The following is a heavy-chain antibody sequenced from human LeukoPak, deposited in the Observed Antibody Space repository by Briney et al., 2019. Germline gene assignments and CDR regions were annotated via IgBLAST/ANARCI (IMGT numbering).Heavy chain of an antibody. D-gene: IGHD5-18*01. V-gene: IGHV1-2*06. Sequence: ASVKVSCKASGYTFTGYYMHWVRQAPGQGLEWMGRINPNSGGTNYAQKFQGRVTMTRDTSISTAYMELSRLRSDDTAVYYCARVDTAMVKPFDYWAREPWSPSPQ. J-gene: IGHJ4*02. CDR3: ARVDTAMVKPFDY. CDR1: GYTFTGYY. CDR2: INPNSGGT.